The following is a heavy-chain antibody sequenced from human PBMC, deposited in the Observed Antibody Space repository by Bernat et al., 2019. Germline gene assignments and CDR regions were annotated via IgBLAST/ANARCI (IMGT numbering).Heavy chain of an antibody. D-gene: IGHD6-19*01. V-gene: IGHV4-59*08. J-gene: IGHJ4*02. Sequence: QVQLQESGPGLVKPSETLSLTCTVSGGSIINYYWSWIRQPPGKGLEWIGYIYYSGSTNYNPSLKSRVTISVDTSKNQFSLKLSSVTAADTAVYYCARQIAVAAHSQFDYWGQGTLVTVSS. CDR3: ARQIAVAAHSQFDY. CDR2: IYYSGST. CDR1: GGSIINYY.